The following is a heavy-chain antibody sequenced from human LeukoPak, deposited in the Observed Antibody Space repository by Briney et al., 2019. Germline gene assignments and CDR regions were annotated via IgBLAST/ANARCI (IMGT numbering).Heavy chain of an antibody. D-gene: IGHD5-12*01. J-gene: IGHJ4*02. CDR1: GGSISSSSYY. Sequence: SETLSLTCTVSGGSISSSSYYWGWIRQPPGKGLEWIGYLYYSGSTNYNPSLKSRVTISVDTSKNQFSLNLGSVTAADTAVYYCARGASIGLYFDYWGQGTLVTVSS. V-gene: IGHV4-61*05. CDR2: LYYSGST. CDR3: ARGASIGLYFDY.